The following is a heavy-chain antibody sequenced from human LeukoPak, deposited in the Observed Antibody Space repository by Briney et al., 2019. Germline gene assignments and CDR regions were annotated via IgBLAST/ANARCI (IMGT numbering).Heavy chain of an antibody. CDR2: IYSGTI. Sequence: GGSLRLSCTVSGFTVSSNSMSWARQAPGKGLEWVSFIYSGTIHYSDSVKGRFTISRDNSKNTLYLQMNSLRAEDTAVYYCARERGVGIAAAGTDAFDIWGQGTMVTVSS. J-gene: IGHJ3*02. V-gene: IGHV3-53*01. CDR1: GFTVSSNS. CDR3: ARERGVGIAAAGTDAFDI. D-gene: IGHD6-13*01.